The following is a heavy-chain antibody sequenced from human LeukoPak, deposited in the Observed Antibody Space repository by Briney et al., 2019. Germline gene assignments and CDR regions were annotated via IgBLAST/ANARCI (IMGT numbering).Heavy chain of an antibody. V-gene: IGHV3-23*01. Sequence: GGSLRLSCAASGFTFSSSTMSWVRQAPGKGLEWVSSISGSGDSTWYADSVKGRFTISRDNSKNTLYLQMNSLRAEDTAVYYCARDLDQYSGRYGGFGHDFWGQGTLVTVSS. D-gene: IGHD1-26*01. CDR2: ISGSGDST. CDR1: GFTFSSST. J-gene: IGHJ4*02. CDR3: ARDLDQYSGRYGGFGHDF.